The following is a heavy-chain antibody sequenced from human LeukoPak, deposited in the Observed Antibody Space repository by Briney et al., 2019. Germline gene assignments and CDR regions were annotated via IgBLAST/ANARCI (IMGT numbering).Heavy chain of an antibody. V-gene: IGHV3-48*01. CDR2: VSSSSTTI. CDR1: AFTFSSYD. D-gene: IGHD4-17*01. CDR3: ARESRPYGAFDI. J-gene: IGHJ3*02. Sequence: GGSLRLSCSASAFTFSSYDFNWVRQAPGKGLEWVSYVSSSSTTIYYVNSVKGRFTISRDTAKSSLYLQIKSLRAEDTAVYYCARESRPYGAFDIWGEGTMVTVSS.